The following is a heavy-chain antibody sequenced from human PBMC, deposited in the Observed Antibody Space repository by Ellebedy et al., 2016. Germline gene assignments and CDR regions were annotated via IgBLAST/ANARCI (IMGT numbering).Heavy chain of an antibody. Sequence: SETLSLXXTVSGGSISSSSYYWGWIRQPPGKGLEWIGSIYYSGSTYYNPSLKSRVTISVDTSKNQFSLKLSSVTAADTAVYYCASLLRYFDWLSKAYFDYWGQGTLVTVSS. CDR2: IYYSGST. J-gene: IGHJ4*02. V-gene: IGHV4-39*07. CDR1: GGSISSSSYY. D-gene: IGHD3-9*01. CDR3: ASLLRYFDWLSKAYFDY.